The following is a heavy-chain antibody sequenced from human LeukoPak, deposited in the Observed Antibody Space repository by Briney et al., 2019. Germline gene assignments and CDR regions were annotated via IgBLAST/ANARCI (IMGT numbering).Heavy chain of an antibody. J-gene: IGHJ4*02. CDR1: GGSFSGYY. CDR3: ARGTYYYGSGLTIFDY. CDR2: INHSGST. V-gene: IGHV4-34*01. D-gene: IGHD3-10*01. Sequence: SETLSLTCAVYGGSFSGYYWSWIRQPPGKRLEWIGEINHSGSTNYNPSLKSRVTISVDTSKYQFSLKLSSVTAADTAVYYCARGTYYYGSGLTIFDYWGQGTLVTVSS.